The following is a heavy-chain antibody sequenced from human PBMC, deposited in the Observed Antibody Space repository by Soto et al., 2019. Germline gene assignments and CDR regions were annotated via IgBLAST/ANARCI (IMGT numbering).Heavy chain of an antibody. CDR1: GGSISVYY. CDR3: ARGVGSSPPRY. CDR2: IYASGSP. V-gene: IGHV4-59*01. Sequence: SETLSLTCTISGGSISVYYWSWVRQPPGHELEWIGYIYASGSPYYNPSLRSRVTISADTSKNQNSLKLTSPTAADTAVYYCARGVGSSPPRYWGRGTLVTVSS. J-gene: IGHJ4*02. D-gene: IGHD3-16*01.